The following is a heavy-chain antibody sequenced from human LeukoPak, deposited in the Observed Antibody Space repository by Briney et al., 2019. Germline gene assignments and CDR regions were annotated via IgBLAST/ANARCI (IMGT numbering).Heavy chain of an antibody. CDR3: ARAAQRPRSGYYH. V-gene: IGHV4-34*01. D-gene: IGHD3-3*01. CDR2: INHSGST. Sequence: SETLSLTCAVYGGSFSGQDWSWIRQPPGKGLEWIGEINHSGSTNYHPSLKSRVTISVDTSKNQFSLNLSSVTAADTAVYYCARAAQRPRSGYYHWGQGTRVTVSS. CDR1: GGSFSGQD. J-gene: IGHJ5*02.